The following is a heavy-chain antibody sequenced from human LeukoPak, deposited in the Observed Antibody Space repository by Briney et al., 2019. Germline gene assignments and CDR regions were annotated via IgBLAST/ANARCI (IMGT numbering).Heavy chain of an antibody. V-gene: IGHV3-7*01. CDR1: GFTFSNYW. D-gene: IGHD2-2*02. Sequence: PGGSLRLSCAASGFTFSNYWMTWVRQAPGKGLEWVANIRQDGSDKYYVDSVKGRFTISRDNAKNSLFLQMNSLRAEDTAVYYCVRDSYTNTWHFQDKDYWGQGTLVTVSS. CDR3: VRDSYTNTWHFQDKDY. CDR2: IRQDGSDK. J-gene: IGHJ4*02.